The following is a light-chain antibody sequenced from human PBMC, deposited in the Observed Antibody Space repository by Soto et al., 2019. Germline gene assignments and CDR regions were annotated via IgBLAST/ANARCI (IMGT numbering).Light chain of an antibody. CDR1: SSNIGSNY. Sequence: QSVLTQPPSASGTPGQRVTISCSGSSSNIGSNYVYWYQQLPRTAPKLLIYRNNQRPSGVPDRFSGSKSGTSASLAISGLRSEDEADYYCAAWDDSLSGGVFGTGTKVTVL. J-gene: IGLJ1*01. CDR3: AAWDDSLSGGV. V-gene: IGLV1-47*01. CDR2: RNN.